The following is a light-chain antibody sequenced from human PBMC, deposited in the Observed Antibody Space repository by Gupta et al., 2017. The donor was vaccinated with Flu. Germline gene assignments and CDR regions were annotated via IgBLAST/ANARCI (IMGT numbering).Light chain of an antibody. CDR3: QQSVSNAWT. J-gene: IGKJ1*01. V-gene: IGKV1-39*01. CDR1: QNIDKY. Sequence: DIQMTQSPSSLSASVGDRVTITCRASQNIDKYLSWYQQKPGKAPKLLIYGASNLQSGVPSRFSGTRSGTGFTLTMSSLQSDDFGTYYCQQSVSNAWTFGRGTRVRI. CDR2: GAS.